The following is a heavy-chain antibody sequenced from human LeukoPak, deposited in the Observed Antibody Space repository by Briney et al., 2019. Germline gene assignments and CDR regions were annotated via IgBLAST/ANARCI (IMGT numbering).Heavy chain of an antibody. CDR2: INWNNGKT. CDR1: GFTFDDYG. V-gene: IGHV3-20*04. CDR3: ARPRDICSSSSCPSFDY. D-gene: IGHD2-15*01. Sequence: GGSLRLSCAASGFTFDDYGMSWVRQVPGKGLEWVAGINWNNGKTNYADSVKGRFTISRDNAKNSLYLQMNSLRDEDTALYYCARPRDICSSSSCPSFDYWGQGTLVTVSS. J-gene: IGHJ4*02.